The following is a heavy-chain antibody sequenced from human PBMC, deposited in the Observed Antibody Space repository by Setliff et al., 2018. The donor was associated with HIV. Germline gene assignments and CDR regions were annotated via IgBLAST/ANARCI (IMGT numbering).Heavy chain of an antibody. CDR2: ISSSSSTI. J-gene: IGHJ4*02. Sequence: PGESLKISCAASGFTFSDYYMSWVRQAPGKGLEWVSYISSSSSTIYYADSVKGRFTISRDNAKNSLYLQMNSLRAEDTAVYYCASHFGYCSSTSCEGYWGQGALVTVSS. D-gene: IGHD2-2*01. V-gene: IGHV3-11*01. CDR1: GFTFSDYY. CDR3: ASHFGYCSSTSCEGY.